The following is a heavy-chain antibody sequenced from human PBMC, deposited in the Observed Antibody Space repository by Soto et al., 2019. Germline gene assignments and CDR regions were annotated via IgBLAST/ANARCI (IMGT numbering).Heavy chain of an antibody. D-gene: IGHD7-27*01. CDR2: ISAYNGNT. V-gene: IGHV1-18*01. CDR3: ARESTGDPYGMDV. J-gene: IGHJ6*02. Sequence: SVKVSCKASGYTFTSYGISWVRLAPGQGLEWMGWISAYNGNTNYAQKLQGRVTMTTDTSTSTAYMELRSLRSDDTAVYYCARESTGDPYGMDVWGQGTTVTVSS. CDR1: GYTFTSYG.